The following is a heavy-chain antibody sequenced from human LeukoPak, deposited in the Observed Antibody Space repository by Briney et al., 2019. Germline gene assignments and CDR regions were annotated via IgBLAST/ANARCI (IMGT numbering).Heavy chain of an antibody. CDR2: ISSSSSTI. CDR1: GFTFGSYG. CDR3: ARAFIAAAGTGILFDY. J-gene: IGHJ4*02. Sequence: PGGSLRLSCAASGFTFGSYGMNWVRQAPGKGLEWVSYISSSSSTIYYADSVKGRFTISRDNAKNSLYLRMNSLRAEDTAVYYCARAFIAAAGTGILFDYWGQGTLVTVSS. V-gene: IGHV3-48*04. D-gene: IGHD6-13*01.